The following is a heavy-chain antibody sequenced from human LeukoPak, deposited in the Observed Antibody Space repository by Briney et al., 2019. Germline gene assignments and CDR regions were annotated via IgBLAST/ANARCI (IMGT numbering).Heavy chain of an antibody. D-gene: IGHD6-19*01. Sequence: SETLSLTCTVSGGSISSYYWSWIRQPAGKGLEWIGRIYTSGSTNYNPSLKSRVTMSVDTSKNQFSLKLSSVTAADTAVYYCAREEDSSGWFRSDYWGHGTLVTVSS. V-gene: IGHV4-4*07. CDR3: AREEDSSGWFRSDY. J-gene: IGHJ4*01. CDR1: GGSISSYY. CDR2: IYTSGST.